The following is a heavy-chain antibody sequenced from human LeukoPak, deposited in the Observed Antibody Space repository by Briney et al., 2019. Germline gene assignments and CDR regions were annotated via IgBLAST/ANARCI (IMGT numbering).Heavy chain of an antibody. CDR3: ARYCTGANCYSNRGAFGI. CDR1: GGSISSYY. V-gene: IGHV4-59*01. D-gene: IGHD2-15*01. J-gene: IGHJ3*02. CDR2: ISYSGST. Sequence: SETLSLTCSVSGGSISSYYWSWIRQPPGKGLDWIGYISYSGSTNYNPSLKSRVAISVDTSKNQFSLKLSSVTAADTAVYYCARYCTGANCYSNRGAFGIWGRGTMVTVSS.